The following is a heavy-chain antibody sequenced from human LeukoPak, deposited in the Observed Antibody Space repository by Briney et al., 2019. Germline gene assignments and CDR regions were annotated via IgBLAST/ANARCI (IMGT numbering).Heavy chain of an antibody. V-gene: IGHV1-69*05. J-gene: IGHJ6*03. D-gene: IGHD1-20*01. Sequence: ASVKVSCKASGVTFSSYAISWVRQAPGQGLEWIGGLRPVFGPINSAQKFQDRVTLTKDDSTTTAYMELRSLRSEDTAVYYCATNPMTGYHLGDHFYFYMAVWGKGTTVTVSS. CDR3: ATNPMTGYHLGDHFYFYMAV. CDR2: LRPVFGPI. CDR1: GVTFSSYA.